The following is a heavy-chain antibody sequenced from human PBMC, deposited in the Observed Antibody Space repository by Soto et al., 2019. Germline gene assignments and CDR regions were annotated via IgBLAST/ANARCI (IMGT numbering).Heavy chain of an antibody. Sequence: SETLSLTCTVSGGSVTSDEDYWTWIRQSPGKGMEWIGYSSNSGSTGYNPSLKTRLSMSVDRSKNQFTLRLTSVTAADTAVYFCATESGSTYGYFDHWGQGTQVTVSS. V-gene: IGHV4-30-4*01. CDR2: SSNSGST. CDR1: GGSVTSDEDY. D-gene: IGHD5-18*01. J-gene: IGHJ4*02. CDR3: ATESGSTYGYFDH.